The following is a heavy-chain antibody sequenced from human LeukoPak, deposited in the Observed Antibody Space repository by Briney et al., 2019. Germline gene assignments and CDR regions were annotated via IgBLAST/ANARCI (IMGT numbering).Heavy chain of an antibody. CDR1: GGSISSGGYS. CDR2: IYHSGST. V-gene: IGHV4-30-2*01. J-gene: IGHJ4*02. CDR3: ARALMYLYYFDY. Sequence: TLSLTCAVSGGSISSGGYSWSWIRQPPGKGLEWIGYIYHSGSTYYNPSLKSRVTISVGRSKNQFSLKLSSVTAADTAVYYCARALMYLYYFDYWGQGTLVTVSS. D-gene: IGHD2-8*01.